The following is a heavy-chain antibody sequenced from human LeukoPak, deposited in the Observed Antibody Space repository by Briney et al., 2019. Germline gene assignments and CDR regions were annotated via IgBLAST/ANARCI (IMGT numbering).Heavy chain of an antibody. CDR3: ARSSITAFDY. J-gene: IGHJ4*02. D-gene: IGHD1-14*01. V-gene: IGHV3-21*01. CDR1: GVTFSSSS. CDR2: ISSSGSYI. Sequence: GGSLRLSCAASGVTFSSSSMNWVCDAPRKGLEWVSAISSSGSYIYYADSVKGQFTISRDNAKNSLYLQKNTLRSECTAVYYGARSSITAFDYWGQGTLVTVSS.